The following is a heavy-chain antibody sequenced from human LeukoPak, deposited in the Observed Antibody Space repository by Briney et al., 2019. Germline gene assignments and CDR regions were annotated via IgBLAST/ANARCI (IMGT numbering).Heavy chain of an antibody. CDR1: GFTFSSYT. D-gene: IGHD1-26*01. CDR2: ISDDGNNA. Sequence: GGSLRLSCAASGFTFSSYTMHWVRQAPGKGLERVAAISDDGNNAYYSDSAKGRLTISRDNSNNTLYLQMNSLRAEDTAVYFCAKQSNNHYYQKASDYWGQGTLVTVSS. CDR3: AKQSNNHYYQKASDY. V-gene: IGHV3-30-3*01. J-gene: IGHJ4*02.